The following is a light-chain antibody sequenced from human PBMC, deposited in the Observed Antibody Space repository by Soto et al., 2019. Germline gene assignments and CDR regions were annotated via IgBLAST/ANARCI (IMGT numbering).Light chain of an antibody. V-gene: IGKV3-15*01. CDR2: GAS. CDR1: QSVNNN. J-gene: IGKJ1*01. Sequence: EIVMTQSPATLSVSPGERATLSCRASQSVNNNLAWYQQQPGQAPMLLIFGASTRATGVPARFSGSGSGTDFTLTINSLQSEDFAVYYCQQSNNWPWTFGQGTKVDIK. CDR3: QQSNNWPWT.